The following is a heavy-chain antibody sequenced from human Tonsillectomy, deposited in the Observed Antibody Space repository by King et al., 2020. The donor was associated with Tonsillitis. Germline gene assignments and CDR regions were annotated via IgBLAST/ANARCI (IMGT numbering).Heavy chain of an antibody. CDR1: GGTFSSYA. D-gene: IGHD3-22*01. CDR3: ARPLSNYYDSSVQGAFDI. V-gene: IGHV1-69*04. CDR2: IIPILGIA. J-gene: IGHJ3*02. Sequence: QLVQSGAEVKKPGSSVKVSCKASGGTFSSYAISWVRQAPGQGLEWMGRIIPILGIANYAQNFQGRVTITADKSTTTAYMELSSLRSEDTAVYYCARPLSNYYDSSVQGAFDIWGQGTMVTVSS.